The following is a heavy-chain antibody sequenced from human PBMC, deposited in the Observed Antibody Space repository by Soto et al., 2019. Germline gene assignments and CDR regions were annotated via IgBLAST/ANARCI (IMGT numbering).Heavy chain of an antibody. CDR2: IIPIFGTA. J-gene: IGHJ6*02. V-gene: IGHV1-69*13. CDR1: GGTFSSYA. CDR3: ARGGSSPPQDIVVVVAATYYYYYYGMDV. Sequence: SVKVSCKASGGTFSSYAISWVRQAPGQGLEWMGGIIPIFGTANYAQKFQGRVTITADESTSTAYMELSSLRSEDTAVYYCARGGSSPPQDIVVVVAATYYYYYYGMDVWGQGTTVTVSS. D-gene: IGHD2-15*01.